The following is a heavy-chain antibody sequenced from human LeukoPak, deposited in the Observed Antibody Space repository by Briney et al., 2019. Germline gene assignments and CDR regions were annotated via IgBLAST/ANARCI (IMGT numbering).Heavy chain of an antibody. J-gene: IGHJ3*02. CDR2: ISSSSSYI. Sequence: GGSLRLSCAASGFTFSSYSMNWVRQAPGKGLEWVSSISSSSSYIYYADSVKGRFTISRDNAKNSLYLQMNSLRDEDTAVYYCARVLLERPGIDSFDMWGQGTMVTVPS. CDR1: GFTFSSYS. V-gene: IGHV3-21*01. D-gene: IGHD1-1*01. CDR3: ARVLLERPGIDSFDM.